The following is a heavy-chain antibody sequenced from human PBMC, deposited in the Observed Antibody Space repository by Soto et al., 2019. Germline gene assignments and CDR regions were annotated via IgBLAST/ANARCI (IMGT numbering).Heavy chain of an antibody. Sequence: LSLTCTVSGGSISSYYWSWIRQPPGKGLEWIGYIYYSGSTNYNPSLKSRVTISVDTSKNQFSLKLSSVTAADTAVYYCAGGRLAAAGTGPIDYWGQGTLVTVSS. CDR2: IYYSGST. CDR3: AGGRLAAAGTGPIDY. J-gene: IGHJ4*02. D-gene: IGHD6-13*01. CDR1: GGSISSYY. V-gene: IGHV4-59*01.